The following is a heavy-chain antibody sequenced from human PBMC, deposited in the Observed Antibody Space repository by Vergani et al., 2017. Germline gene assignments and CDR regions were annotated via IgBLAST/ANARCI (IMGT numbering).Heavy chain of an antibody. J-gene: IGHJ5*02. D-gene: IGHD6-19*01. Sequence: QVQLQESGPGLVKPSETLSLTCTVSGGSISSSSYYWGWIRQPPGKGLEWIGSIYYSGSTYYNPSLKSRVTISVDTSKNQFSLKLSSVTAADTAVYYCARQIAVAGTIWFDPWGQGTLVTVSS. CDR1: GGSISSSSYY. CDR3: ARQIAVAGTIWFDP. V-gene: IGHV4-39*01. CDR2: IYYSGST.